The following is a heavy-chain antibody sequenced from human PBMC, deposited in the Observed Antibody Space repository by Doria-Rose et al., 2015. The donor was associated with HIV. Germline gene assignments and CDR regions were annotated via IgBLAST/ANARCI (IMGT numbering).Heavy chain of an antibody. Sequence: QVTLKESGPVLVKPTETLTLTCTVSGVSLSSPGMGVSWIRQPPGKALEWLANIFSDDERSYKPSPKSRLTISRCTSKSHVVLTMTDMDPVDTATYYCARIKSSRWYHKYYFDFWGQGTLVIVSA. V-gene: IGHV2-26*01. CDR2: IFSDDER. J-gene: IGHJ4*02. D-gene: IGHD6-13*01. CDR3: ARIKSSRWYHKYYFDF. CDR1: GVSLSSPGMG.